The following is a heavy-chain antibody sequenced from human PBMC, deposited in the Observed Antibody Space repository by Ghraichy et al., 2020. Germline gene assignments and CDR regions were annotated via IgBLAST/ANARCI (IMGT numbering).Heavy chain of an antibody. V-gene: IGHV2-5*02. J-gene: IGHJ5*02. D-gene: IGHD3-22*01. CDR3: AHRMSLKYFDSSGYYIP. Sequence: SGPTLVKPTQTLTLTCTFSGFSLSTSGVGVGWIRQPPGKALEWLALIYWDDDKRYSPSLRSRLTITKDTSKNQVVLTMTNMDPVDTATYYCAHRMSLKYFDSSGYYIPWGQGTLVTVSS. CDR2: IYWDDDK. CDR1: GFSLSTSGVG.